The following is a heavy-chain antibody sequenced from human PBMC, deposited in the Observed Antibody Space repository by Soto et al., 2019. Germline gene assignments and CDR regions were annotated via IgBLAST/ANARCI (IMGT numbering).Heavy chain of an antibody. J-gene: IGHJ6*02. CDR3: ARGGRYCSSTSCSHDYYYGMDV. D-gene: IGHD2-2*01. V-gene: IGHV1-69*02. CDR2: IIPILGIA. Sequence: QVQLVQSGAEVKKPGSSVKVSCKASGGTFSSYTISWVRQAPGQGLEWMGRIIPILGIANYAQKFQGRVTITADKSTSTAYMELSSLRSEDTAVYYCARGGRYCSSTSCSHDYYYGMDVWGQGTTVTVSS. CDR1: GGTFSSYT.